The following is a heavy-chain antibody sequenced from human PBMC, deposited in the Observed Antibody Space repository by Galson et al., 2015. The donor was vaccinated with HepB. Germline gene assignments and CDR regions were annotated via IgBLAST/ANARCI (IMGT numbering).Heavy chain of an antibody. J-gene: IGHJ4*02. Sequence: SLRLSCAASGFTFSDYHMDWVRQAPGKGLEWVSYISSSSSTIYYADSVKGRFTISRDNAKNSLYLQMNSLRAEDTAVYYCAREPNYDISSYCFDYWGQGTLVTVSS. D-gene: IGHD3-22*01. V-gene: IGHV3-48*01. CDR1: GFTFSDYH. CDR3: AREPNYDISSYCFDY. CDR2: ISSSSSTI.